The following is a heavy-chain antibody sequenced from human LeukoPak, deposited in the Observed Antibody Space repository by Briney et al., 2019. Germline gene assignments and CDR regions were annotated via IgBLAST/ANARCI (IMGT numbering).Heavy chain of an antibody. Sequence: GGSLRLSCAASGFTFSSYWMSWVRQAPGKGLEWVANIKQDGSEKYYVDSVKGRFTISRGNAKTSLYLQMNSLRAEGTAVYSCARVAGSWSLIGVFDYWGQGTLVTVSS. CDR3: ARVAGSWSLIGVFDY. V-gene: IGHV3-7*01. D-gene: IGHD6-13*01. CDR1: GFTFSSYW. CDR2: IKQDGSEK. J-gene: IGHJ4*02.